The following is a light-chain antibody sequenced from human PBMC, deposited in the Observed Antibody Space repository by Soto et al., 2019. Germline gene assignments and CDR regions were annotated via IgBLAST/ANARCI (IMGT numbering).Light chain of an antibody. CDR2: GAS. CDR1: ERGLDKSVNKSD. Sequence: DLVMTPSPDSLAVSLGERATIHCKSTERGLDKSVNKSDIAWYQQKPGQPPKLLIHGASSRQTGVPDRFSGSGSGTDFTLTISSLQAEDVAVYYCQQYHTIPPTFGGGTKVDIK. J-gene: IGKJ4*02. V-gene: IGKV4-1*01. CDR3: QQYHTIPPT.